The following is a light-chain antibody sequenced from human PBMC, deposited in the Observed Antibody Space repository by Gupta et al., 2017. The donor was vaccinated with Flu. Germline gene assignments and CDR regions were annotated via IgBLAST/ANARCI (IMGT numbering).Light chain of an antibody. J-gene: IGKJ5*01. CDR2: GAS. CDR3: QHYDSSLIT. V-gene: IGKV3-20*01. Sequence: EIVLTQSPGTLSLSPGERATLSCRASQSVSGSYLAWYQQKLGQAPRLLIYGASSRVTGIPDRFSGSGSGTDFTLTISRLEPEDFAMYYCQHYDSSLITFGQGTRLDIK. CDR1: QSVSGSY.